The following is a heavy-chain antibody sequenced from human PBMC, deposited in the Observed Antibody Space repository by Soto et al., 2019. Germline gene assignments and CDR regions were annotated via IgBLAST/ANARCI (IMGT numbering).Heavy chain of an antibody. CDR1: GGTFSSYT. CDR2: IIPILGIA. J-gene: IGHJ3*02. D-gene: IGHD4-17*01. V-gene: IGHV1-69*08. Sequence: QVQLVQSGAEVKKPGSSMKVSCKASGGTFSSYTISWVRQAPGQGLEWMGRIIPILGIANYAQKFQGRVAITADKSTSTAYMELSSLRSEDTAVYYCAREGDYGDESAFDIWGQGTMVTVSS. CDR3: AREGDYGDESAFDI.